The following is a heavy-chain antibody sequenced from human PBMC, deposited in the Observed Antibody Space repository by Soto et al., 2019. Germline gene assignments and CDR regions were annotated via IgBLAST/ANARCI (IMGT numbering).Heavy chain of an antibody. V-gene: IGHV1-8*01. CDR3: ASQTYEYSSSSAFGPSLGMDV. Sequence: ASVKVSCKASGYTFTSYDINWVRQATGQGLEWMGWMNPNSGNTGYAQKFQGRVTMTRNTSISTAYMELSSLRSEDTAVYYCASQTYEYSSSSAFGPSLGMDVWGQGTTVTVSS. CDR2: MNPNSGNT. CDR1: GYTFTSYD. J-gene: IGHJ6*02. D-gene: IGHD6-6*01.